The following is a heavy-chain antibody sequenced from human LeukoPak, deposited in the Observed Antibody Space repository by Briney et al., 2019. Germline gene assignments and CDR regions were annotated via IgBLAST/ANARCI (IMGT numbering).Heavy chain of an antibody. V-gene: IGHV4-4*02. CDR1: GDSISSMNW. J-gene: IGHJ4*02. D-gene: IGHD3-10*01. CDR3: ARDRLLGVIRTFDY. CDR2: IFHSGDT. Sequence: PSGTLSLTCAISGDSISSMNWWSWVRQSPEKGLEWIGEIFHSGDTNYNPSLKSRVTISLDKSKNQFSQTLSSVTAADTAVYYCARDRLLGVIRTFDYWGQGTLVTVSS.